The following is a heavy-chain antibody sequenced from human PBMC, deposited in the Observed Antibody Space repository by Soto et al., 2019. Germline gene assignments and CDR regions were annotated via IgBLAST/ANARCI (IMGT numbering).Heavy chain of an antibody. J-gene: IGHJ4*02. Sequence: SETLSLTCTVSGGSISSYYWSWIRQPPGKGLEWIGYIYYSGSTNYNPSLKSRVTISVDTSKNQFSLKLSSVTAADTAVYYCARDSSGYDYWGQGNLVTVSS. CDR3: ARDSSGYDY. CDR2: IYYSGST. D-gene: IGHD3-22*01. CDR1: GGSISSYY. V-gene: IGHV4-59*01.